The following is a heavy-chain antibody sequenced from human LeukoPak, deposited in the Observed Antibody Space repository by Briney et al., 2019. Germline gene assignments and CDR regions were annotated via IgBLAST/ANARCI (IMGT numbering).Heavy chain of an antibody. CDR2: MYYSGST. CDR1: GGSISSGSYY. Sequence: SETLSLTCTVSGGSISSGSYYWSWIRQPPGKGLEWIGYMYYSGSTNYSPSLKSRVTMSADTSKNQFSLKLTSVTAADTAVYYCARVVAAVMNWFDPWGQGTLVTVSS. CDR3: ARVVAAVMNWFDP. V-gene: IGHV4-61*01. D-gene: IGHD6-13*01. J-gene: IGHJ5*02.